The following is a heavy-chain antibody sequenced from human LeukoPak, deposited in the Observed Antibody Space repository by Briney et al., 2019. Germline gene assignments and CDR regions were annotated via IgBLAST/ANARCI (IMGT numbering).Heavy chain of an antibody. V-gene: IGHV4-59*01. Sequence: SETLSLTCTVSGGSISSYYWSWIRQPPGKGLEWIGYIYYSGSINYNPSLKSRVTISVDTSKNQFSLKLSSVTAADTAVYYCARGGIQPYYFDYWGQGTLVTVSS. J-gene: IGHJ4*02. CDR1: GGSISSYY. CDR3: ARGGIQPYYFDY. CDR2: IYYSGSI. D-gene: IGHD1-14*01.